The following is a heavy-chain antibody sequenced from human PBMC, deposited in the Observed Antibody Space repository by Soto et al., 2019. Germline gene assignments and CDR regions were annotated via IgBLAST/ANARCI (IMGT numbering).Heavy chain of an antibody. Sequence: SETLSLTCTVSGGSMSSSNWWNWVRQSPGKGLEWIGGAHHSGRTNYNPSLKSRVTISVDKSKNHFSLKLSSVTAADTAVYYCARSEATGLDYWGQGTLVTVSS. J-gene: IGHJ4*02. CDR3: ARSEATGLDY. V-gene: IGHV4-4*02. CDR2: AHHSGRT. CDR1: GGSMSSSNW. D-gene: IGHD1-26*01.